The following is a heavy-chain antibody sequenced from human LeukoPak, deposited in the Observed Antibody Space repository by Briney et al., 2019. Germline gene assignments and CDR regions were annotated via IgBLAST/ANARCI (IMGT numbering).Heavy chain of an antibody. Sequence: PGGSLRLSCAASGFTFSSYWMGWVRPAPGKGLEWVANIKTDGTENYYVDSVKGRFTISRDNAKNLLYLQRNSLRGEDTAVYYCAKHGPNVFDFWGQGTLVTVSS. CDR3: AKHGPNVFDF. CDR2: IKTDGTEN. J-gene: IGHJ4*02. CDR1: GFTFSSYW. V-gene: IGHV3-7*05. D-gene: IGHD3-16*01.